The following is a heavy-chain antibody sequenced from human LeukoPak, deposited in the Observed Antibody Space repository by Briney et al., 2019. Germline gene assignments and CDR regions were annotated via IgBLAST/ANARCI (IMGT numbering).Heavy chain of an antibody. CDR1: GYSFTSYW. CDR2: IDPSDSHT. V-gene: IGHV5-10-1*01. CDR3: ARYGAALGYGMDV. Sequence: PGESLKISCKGSGYSFTSYWITWVRQMPGKGLEWMGRIDPSDSHTNYNPSFQGHVTFPADESVNTAYLQWTSLRASDSAMYYCARYGAALGYGMDVWGQGTTVTVPS. J-gene: IGHJ6*02. D-gene: IGHD4/OR15-4a*01.